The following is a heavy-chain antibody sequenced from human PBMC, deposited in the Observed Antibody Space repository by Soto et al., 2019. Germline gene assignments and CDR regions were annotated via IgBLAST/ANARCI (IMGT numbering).Heavy chain of an antibody. CDR3: ARLGWGTTLAYYYYYMDV. J-gene: IGHJ6*03. V-gene: IGHV4-59*01. D-gene: IGHD3-16*01. CDR1: GGSISSYY. Sequence: SETLSLTCTVSGGSISSYYWSWIRQPPGKGLEWIGYIYYSGSTNYNPSLKSRVTISVDTSKNQFSLKLSSVTAADTAVYYCARLGWGTTLAYYYYYMDVWGKGTTVTVSS. CDR2: IYYSGST.